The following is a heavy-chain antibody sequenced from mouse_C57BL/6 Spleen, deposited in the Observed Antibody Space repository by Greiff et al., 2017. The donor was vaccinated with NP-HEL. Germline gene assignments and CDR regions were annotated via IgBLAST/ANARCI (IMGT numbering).Heavy chain of an antibody. V-gene: IGHV5-17*01. Sequence: EVMLVESGGGLVKPGGSLKLSCAASGFTFSDYGMHWVRQAPEKGLEWVAYISSCSSTIYYADTVKGRFTSSRDKAKNTLFLQMTSLRSEDTAMYYCARVYYGSRGYFDVWGTGTTVTVSS. CDR1: GFTFSDYG. CDR3: ARVYYGSRGYFDV. J-gene: IGHJ1*03. D-gene: IGHD1-1*01. CDR2: ISSCSSTI.